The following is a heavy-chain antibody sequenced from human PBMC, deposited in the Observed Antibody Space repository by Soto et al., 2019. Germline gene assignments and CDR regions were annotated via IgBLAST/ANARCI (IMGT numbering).Heavy chain of an antibody. CDR3: ARARRSTNSQREGWFDP. Sequence: EVQLVESGGGLVQPGGSLRLSCAASGFTFSSYDMHWVRQATGKGLEWVSAIGTAGDPYYPGSVKGRFTISRENAKNSLYLQMNSLRAGDTAVYYCARARRSTNSQREGWFDPWGQGTLVTVSS. V-gene: IGHV3-13*05. J-gene: IGHJ5*02. CDR1: GFTFSSYD. CDR2: IGTAGDP. D-gene: IGHD2-2*01.